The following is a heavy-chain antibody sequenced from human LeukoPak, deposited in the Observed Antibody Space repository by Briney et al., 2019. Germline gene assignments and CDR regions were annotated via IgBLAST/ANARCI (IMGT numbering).Heavy chain of an antibody. CDR1: GYSISSGFY. Sequence: SETLSLTCAVSGYSISSGFYWGWIRQPPGKGLEWIGSIYHSGSTYYNPSLKSRVTISVDTSKNQFSLKLSSVTAADTAVYYCARRIAARPDVWGKGTTVTVSS. CDR2: IYHSGST. V-gene: IGHV4-38-2*01. CDR3: ARRIAARPDV. J-gene: IGHJ6*04. D-gene: IGHD6-6*01.